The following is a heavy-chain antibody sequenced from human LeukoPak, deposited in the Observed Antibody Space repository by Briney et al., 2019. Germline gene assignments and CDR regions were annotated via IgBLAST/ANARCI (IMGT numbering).Heavy chain of an antibody. CDR1: VYSFSSYA. D-gene: IGHD6-6*01. CDR2: ISSSSKYI. Sequence: PGGSLRLSCAASVYSFSSYAMNWVRQAPGKGLEWVSSISSSSKYIYYADSMKGRFTISRDNAKNSLYLQMNSLRPEDTAVYYCARGGSSSPYYCDYWGQGTLVTVSS. V-gene: IGHV3-21*01. CDR3: ARGGSSSPYYCDY. J-gene: IGHJ4*02.